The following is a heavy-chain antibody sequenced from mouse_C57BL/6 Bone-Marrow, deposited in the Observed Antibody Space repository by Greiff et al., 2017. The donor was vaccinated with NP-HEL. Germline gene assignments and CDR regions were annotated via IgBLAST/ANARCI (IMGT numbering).Heavy chain of an antibody. CDR3: ARPGEFYYGPRFAY. D-gene: IGHD1-1*01. V-gene: IGHV1-81*01. J-gene: IGHJ3*01. CDR1: GYTFTSYG. CDR2: IYPRSGNT. Sequence: QVQLQQSGAELARPGASVKLSCKASGYTFTSYGISWVKQRPGQGLAWIGEIYPRSGNTYYTEKFKGKATLTADKSPSTAYMELRSLTSEDSAVYFCARPGEFYYGPRFAYWGQGTLVTVSA.